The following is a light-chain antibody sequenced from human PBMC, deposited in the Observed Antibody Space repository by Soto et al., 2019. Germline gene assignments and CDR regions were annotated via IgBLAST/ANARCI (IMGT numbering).Light chain of an antibody. CDR2: EVK. V-gene: IGLV2-14*01. CDR3: SSYTTIITGGYV. Sequence: QSVLTQPASVSGSPGQSITISCTGTSSDVGAYNYVSWYQQYPGKAPKLMIYEVKNRPSGVSNRFSGSRSGSTASLTISGLQAEDEADYYCSSYTTIITGGYVFGTGTQVTVL. J-gene: IGLJ1*01. CDR1: SSDVGAYNY.